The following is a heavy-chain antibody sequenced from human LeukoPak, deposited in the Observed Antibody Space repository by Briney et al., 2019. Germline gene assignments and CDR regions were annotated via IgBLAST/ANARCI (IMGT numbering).Heavy chain of an antibody. CDR3: ARDSGGYYDSSGYYQI. V-gene: IGHV4-4*02. CDR2: INHSGSS. D-gene: IGHD3-22*01. Sequence: SGTLSLTCAVSGGSISSSNWWSWVRQPPGKGLEWIGEINHSGSSNYNPSLKSRVTISLDTSKNQFSLKLSSVTAADTAVYYCARDSGGYYDSSGYYQIWGQGTLVTVSS. J-gene: IGHJ4*02. CDR1: GGSISSSNW.